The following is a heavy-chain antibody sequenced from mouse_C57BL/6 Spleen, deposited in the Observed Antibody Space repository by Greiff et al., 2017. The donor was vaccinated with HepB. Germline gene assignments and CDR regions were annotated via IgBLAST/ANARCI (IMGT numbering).Heavy chain of an antibody. Sequence: EVQVVESGGGLVQPGGSLSLSCAASGFTFTDYYMSWVRQPPGKALEWLGFIRNKANGYTTEYSASVKGRFTISRDNSQSILYLQMNALRAEDSATYYCARGGLGAYWGQGTLVTVSA. D-gene: IGHD2-4*01. CDR2: IRNKANGYTT. V-gene: IGHV7-3*01. CDR3: ARGGLGAY. CDR1: GFTFTDYY. J-gene: IGHJ3*01.